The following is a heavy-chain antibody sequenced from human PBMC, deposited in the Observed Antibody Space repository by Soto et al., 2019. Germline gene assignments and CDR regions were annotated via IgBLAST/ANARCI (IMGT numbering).Heavy chain of an antibody. CDR1: GFTFSSYE. Sequence: EVQLVESGGGLVQPGGSLRLSCAASGFTFSSYEMNWVRQAPGKGLEWVSYIRSSGSTTYYADSVNGRFTISRDNAKKSLNLQMNSLRAEDTAVYYCARLGTYFDYWGQGALVTVSS. CDR2: IRSSGSTT. V-gene: IGHV3-48*03. CDR3: ARLGTYFDY. J-gene: IGHJ4*02. D-gene: IGHD7-27*01.